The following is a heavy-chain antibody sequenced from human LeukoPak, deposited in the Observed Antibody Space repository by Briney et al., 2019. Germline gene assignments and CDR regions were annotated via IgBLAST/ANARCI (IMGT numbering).Heavy chain of an antibody. CDR3: AKGWGYTTMVRYYFDY. J-gene: IGHJ4*02. V-gene: IGHV3-33*06. D-gene: IGHD5-18*01. CDR1: GFTFSSYG. CDR2: IWYDGNNK. Sequence: PGRSLRLSCAASGFTFSSYGMHWVRQAPDKGLEWVAVIWYDGNNKYYADSVKGRFTISRDNSKNTLYLQMNSLRAEDTAVYYCAKGWGYTTMVRYYFDYWGQGALVTVSS.